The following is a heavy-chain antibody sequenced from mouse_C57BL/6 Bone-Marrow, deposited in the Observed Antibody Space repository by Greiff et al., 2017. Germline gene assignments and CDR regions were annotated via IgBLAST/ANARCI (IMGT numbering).Heavy chain of an antibody. Sequence: VQGVESGAELARPGASVKLSCKASGYTFTSYGISWVKQRTGQGLEWIGEIYPRSGNTYYNEKFKGKATLTADKSSSTAYMELRSLTSEDSAVYFCARIYYGNYEGLDYWGQGTTLTVSS. V-gene: IGHV1-81*01. CDR1: GYTFTSYG. J-gene: IGHJ2*01. D-gene: IGHD2-1*01. CDR3: ARIYYGNYEGLDY. CDR2: IYPRSGNT.